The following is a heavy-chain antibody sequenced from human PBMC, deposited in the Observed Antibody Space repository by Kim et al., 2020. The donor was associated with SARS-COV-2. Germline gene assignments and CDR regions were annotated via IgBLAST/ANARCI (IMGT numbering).Heavy chain of an antibody. V-gene: IGHV3-21*01. D-gene: IGHD6-19*01. CDR3: ASDLSRGRPGGFDY. Sequence: ADSVEGRVTISRDNAKHSLYLQMNSLRADDTAMYYCASDLSRGRPGGFDYWGQGTLVTVSS. J-gene: IGHJ4*02.